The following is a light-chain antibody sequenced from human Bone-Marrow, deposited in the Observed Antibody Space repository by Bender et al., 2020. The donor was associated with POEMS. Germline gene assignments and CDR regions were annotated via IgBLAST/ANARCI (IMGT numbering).Light chain of an antibody. CDR2: EGS. J-gene: IGLJ2*01. CDR3: CSYVGSTTWL. V-gene: IGLV2-23*01. CDR1: SSDVGVYNH. Sequence: QTALTQPASVSGSPGQSITISCTGSSSDVGVYNHVSWYQGHPGKAPKVMIYEGSKRPSGISDRFSGSKSGNTASLTISGLQAEDEADYYCCSYVGSTTWLFGGGTKLNVL.